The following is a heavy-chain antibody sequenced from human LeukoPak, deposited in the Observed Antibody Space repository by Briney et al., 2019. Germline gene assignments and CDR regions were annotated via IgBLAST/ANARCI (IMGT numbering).Heavy chain of an antibody. CDR2: IHSDGST. CDR1: GFTVSSKY. D-gene: IGHD3-3*01. V-gene: IGHV3-53*05. Sequence: PGGSLRLSCAASGFTVSSKYMSWVRQAPGKGLEWVSVIHSDGSTYYADSVKGRFTISRDNSKNTLYLQMNSLRAEDTAVYYCAKGRFLEWLLYYWGQGTLVTVSS. CDR3: AKGRFLEWLLYY. J-gene: IGHJ4*02.